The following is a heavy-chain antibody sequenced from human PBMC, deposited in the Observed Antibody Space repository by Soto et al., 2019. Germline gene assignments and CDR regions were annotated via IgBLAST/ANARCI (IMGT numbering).Heavy chain of an antibody. Sequence: QVQLQQSGPRLVKPSETLSLTCTVSSGPDRSHNWSWIRQPPGRGREWIGYVYYTGDTAYNPSLRGRVTISADTSTNDISLTLNSVTAADTAVYYCVRQGIDYLHGLVDVWGQGTTVSVSS. D-gene: IGHD4-17*01. CDR1: SGPDRSHN. CDR3: VRQGIDYLHGLVDV. CDR2: VYYTGDT. V-gene: IGHV4-59*08. J-gene: IGHJ6*02.